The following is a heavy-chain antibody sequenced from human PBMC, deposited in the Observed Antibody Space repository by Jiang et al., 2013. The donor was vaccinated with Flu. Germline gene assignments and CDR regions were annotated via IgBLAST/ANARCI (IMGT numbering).Heavy chain of an antibody. V-gene: IGHV3-33*01. CDR1: GFTFSRYG. D-gene: IGHD1-1*01. CDR2: IWYDGSKK. Sequence: VQLVESGGGVVQPGMSLRLSCAASGFTFSRYGMHWVRQAPGKGLEWVAIIWYDGSKKFYTDSVTGRFTISRDNSNNTVYLQMDSLRAEDTAVYYCARDNDADWYFDLVGPGHPGPPSP. CDR3: ARDNDADWYFDL. J-gene: IGHJ2*01.